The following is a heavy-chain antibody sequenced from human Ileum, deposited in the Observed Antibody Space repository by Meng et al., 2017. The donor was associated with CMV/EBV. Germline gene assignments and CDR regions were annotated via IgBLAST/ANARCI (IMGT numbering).Heavy chain of an antibody. CDR1: GGSISSGDYY. CDR2: IYYSGST. CDR3: AREIPSSSWYYLDY. Sequence: QGLLQESVPGLVKPSQTPALTCTVSGGSISSGDYYWSWIRQPPGKGLEWIGYIYYSGSTYYNPSLKSRVTISVDTSKNQFSLKLSSVTAADTAVYYCAREIPSSSWYYLDYWGQGTLVTVSS. D-gene: IGHD6-13*01. J-gene: IGHJ4*02. V-gene: IGHV4-30-4*08.